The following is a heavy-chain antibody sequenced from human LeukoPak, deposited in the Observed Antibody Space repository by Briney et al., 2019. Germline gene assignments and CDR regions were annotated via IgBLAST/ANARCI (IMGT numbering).Heavy chain of an antibody. CDR1: GYTFTTYY. V-gene: IGHV1-46*01. CDR3: ARGSRPVYNLLTGKRYFDY. Sequence: ASVKVSCKASGYTFTTYYLHWVRQAPGQGLEWMGIINPSGGSTTYAQKFRGRLTMTRDMSTSTVYMELSSLRSEDTAVYYCARGSRPVYNLLTGKRYFDYWGQGTLLTVSS. J-gene: IGHJ4*02. D-gene: IGHD3-9*01. CDR2: INPSGGST.